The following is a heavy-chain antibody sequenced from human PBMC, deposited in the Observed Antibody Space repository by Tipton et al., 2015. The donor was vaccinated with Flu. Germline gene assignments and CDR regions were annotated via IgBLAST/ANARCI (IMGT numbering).Heavy chain of an antibody. CDR2: ISTSGST. V-gene: IGHV4-61*02. Sequence: LRLSCTVSGGSISSNNYYWSWIRQPAGKGLEWVGRISTSGSTKYSPSLKGRVTISVDKSKNQFSLRLTSLTAADTAVYYCARRDYSNYVSEQKNWFDPWGQGSLVTVSS. J-gene: IGHJ5*02. D-gene: IGHD4-11*01. CDR3: ARRDYSNYVSEQKNWFDP. CDR1: GGSISSNNYY.